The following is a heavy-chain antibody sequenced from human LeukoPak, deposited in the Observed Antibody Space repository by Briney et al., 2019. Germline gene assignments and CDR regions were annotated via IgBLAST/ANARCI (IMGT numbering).Heavy chain of an antibody. D-gene: IGHD4-11*01. CDR1: GFTFSRHG. Sequence: GGSLRLSCAASGFTFSRHGMHWVRQAPGKGLEWVAAISYDGSDEHYADSVKGRFTISRDNSKNTLYLQMSSLRAEDTAVYYCAKLPSDYGNYVTWGRSDCWGQGTLVTVSS. CDR2: ISYDGSDE. CDR3: AKLPSDYGNYVTWGRSDC. V-gene: IGHV3-30*18. J-gene: IGHJ4*02.